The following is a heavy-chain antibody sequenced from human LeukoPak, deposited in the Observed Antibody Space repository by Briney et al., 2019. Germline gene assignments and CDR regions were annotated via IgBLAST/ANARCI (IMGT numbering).Heavy chain of an antibody. Sequence: SETLSLTCAVYGGSFSGHSWGWIRQPPGKGLEWTGTIYYTGRTYYNPSLQSRITISVDTSRNQFSLKLSSVTAADTAVYYCARYSFPAWRSFDYWGQGTLVTVSP. J-gene: IGHJ4*02. CDR1: GGSFSGHS. CDR3: ARYSFPAWRSFDY. D-gene: IGHD2-15*01. CDR2: IYYTGRT. V-gene: IGHV4-34*01.